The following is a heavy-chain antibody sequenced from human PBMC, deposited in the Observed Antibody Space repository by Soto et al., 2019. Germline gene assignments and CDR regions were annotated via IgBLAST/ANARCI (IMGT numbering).Heavy chain of an antibody. CDR3: VSSYFYFWNDYFIGSDC. V-gene: IGHV3-20*04. Sequence: EAQLVESGGGVVRPGGSLRLSCVGSGFVFDDYAINWVRQRPGKGLQWGAGLDWNGGDTNYADSVKGRFNISRVNAKNSCFLQMDTLRADDTALYYCVSSYFYFWNDYFIGSDCWGQGTQVTVSS. D-gene: IGHD3-3*01. CDR2: LDWNGGDT. J-gene: IGHJ4*02. CDR1: GFVFDDYA.